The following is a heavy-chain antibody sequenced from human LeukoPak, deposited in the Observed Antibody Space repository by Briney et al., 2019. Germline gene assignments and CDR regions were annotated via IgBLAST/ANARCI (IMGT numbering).Heavy chain of an antibody. Sequence: GGSLRLSCAASGFTFYNYAMSWVRQAPGKGLEWVSTTSDSGGSTYYADSVKGRFTISRDNSKNTLYLQMNSLRAEDTAVYYCAKGTLYYGSGSYPRYWGQGTLVTVSS. V-gene: IGHV3-23*01. CDR3: AKGTLYYGSGSYPRY. CDR2: TSDSGGST. J-gene: IGHJ4*02. CDR1: GFTFYNYA. D-gene: IGHD3-10*01.